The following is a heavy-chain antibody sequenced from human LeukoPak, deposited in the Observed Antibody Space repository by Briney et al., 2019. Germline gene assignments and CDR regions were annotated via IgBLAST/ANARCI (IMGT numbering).Heavy chain of an antibody. V-gene: IGHV4-39*07. CDR3: ARDLCGGDCYSGSYFDL. D-gene: IGHD2-21*02. J-gene: IGHJ2*01. CDR2: FYYSGST. Sequence: SETLSLTCTVSGGSISSSSYYWGWIRQPPGKGLEWIGSFYYSGSTYYNPSLKSRVTISVDTSKNQFSLKLSSVTAADTAVYYCARDLCGGDCYSGSYFDLWGRGTLVTVSS. CDR1: GGSISSSSYY.